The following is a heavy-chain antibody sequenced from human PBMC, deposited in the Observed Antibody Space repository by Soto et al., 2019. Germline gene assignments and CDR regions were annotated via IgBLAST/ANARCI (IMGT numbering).Heavy chain of an antibody. J-gene: IGHJ6*02. V-gene: IGHV1-69*13. CDR3: ARNVDTAMEKDYYGMDV. Sequence: GASVKVSCKASGGTFSSYAISWVRQAPGQGLEWMGGIIPIFGTANYAQKFQGRVTITADESTSTAYMELSSLRSEDTAVYYCARNVDTAMEKDYYGMDVWGQGTTVTVSS. D-gene: IGHD5-18*01. CDR2: IIPIFGTA. CDR1: GGTFSSYA.